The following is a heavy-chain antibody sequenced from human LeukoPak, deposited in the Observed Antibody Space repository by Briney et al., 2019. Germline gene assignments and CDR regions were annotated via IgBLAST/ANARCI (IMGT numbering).Heavy chain of an antibody. Sequence: PGGSLRLSCAASGFTFSGSAMHWVRQAPGKGLEWVASIKEDGSDKYYVDSVKGRFSISRDNAKNSLYLQMNSLRTEDTAVYYCAKGGHYNFDYWGQGTLVTVSS. CDR1: GFTFSGSA. V-gene: IGHV3-7*01. D-gene: IGHD4-11*01. J-gene: IGHJ4*02. CDR2: IKEDGSDK. CDR3: AKGGHYNFDY.